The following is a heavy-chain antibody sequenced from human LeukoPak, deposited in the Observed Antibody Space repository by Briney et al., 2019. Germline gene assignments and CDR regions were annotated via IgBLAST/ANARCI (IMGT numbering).Heavy chain of an antibody. CDR2: IYHSGST. CDR3: ARGHSSGFFDY. V-gene: IGHV4-30-2*01. D-gene: IGHD3-22*01. Sequence: SETLSLTCTVSGGSISSGDYYWSWIRQPPGKGLEWIGYIYHSGSTYYNPSLKSRVTISVDRSKNQFSLKLSSVTAADTAVYYCARGHSSGFFDYWGQGTLVTVSS. J-gene: IGHJ4*02. CDR1: GGSISSGDYY.